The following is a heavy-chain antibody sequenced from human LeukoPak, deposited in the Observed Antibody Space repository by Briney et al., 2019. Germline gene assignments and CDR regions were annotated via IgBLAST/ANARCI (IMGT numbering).Heavy chain of an antibody. CDR1: GYSISSGYY. CDR3: ARRDTYYDFWSGYHNWFDP. V-gene: IGHV4-38-2*01. Sequence: SETLSLTCAVSGYSISSGYYWGWIRQPPGKGLEWIGSIYHSGSTYYNPSLKSRVTISVDTPKNQFSLKLSSVTAADTAVYYCARRDTYYDFWSGYHNWFDPWGQGTLVTVSS. D-gene: IGHD3-3*01. J-gene: IGHJ5*02. CDR2: IYHSGST.